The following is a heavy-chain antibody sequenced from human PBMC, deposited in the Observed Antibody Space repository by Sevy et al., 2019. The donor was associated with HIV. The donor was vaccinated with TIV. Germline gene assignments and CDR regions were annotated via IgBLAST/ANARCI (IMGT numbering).Heavy chain of an antibody. V-gene: IGHV3-30*18. CDR3: ANAYSGSYSHSYLYALAV. CDR2: ISHDGINE. J-gene: IGHJ6*02. Sequence: GGSLRLSCIGSGFSFSYYGIHWVRQSPGKGLDWVALISHDGINEYYADSVKGRFTISRDNSKNTVYLEMNSLRNEDTAIYFCANAYSGSYSHSYLYALAVWGQGTKATVSS. CDR1: GFSFSYYG. D-gene: IGHD1-26*01.